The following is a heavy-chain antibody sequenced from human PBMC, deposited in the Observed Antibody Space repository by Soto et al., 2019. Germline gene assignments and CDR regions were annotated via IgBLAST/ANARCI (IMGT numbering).Heavy chain of an antibody. J-gene: IGHJ5*02. CDR3: ARGASP. CDR2: MNPNSGNT. V-gene: IGHV1-8*01. Sequence: QVQLVQSGAEVKKPGASVKVSCKASGYTFTSSDINWVRQATGQGLEWLGWMNPNSGNTGYAQKFQGRITLTRSTSINTAYFELSSLSSDDSAVYYCARGASPWGPGTLVTVSS. CDR1: GYTFTSSD.